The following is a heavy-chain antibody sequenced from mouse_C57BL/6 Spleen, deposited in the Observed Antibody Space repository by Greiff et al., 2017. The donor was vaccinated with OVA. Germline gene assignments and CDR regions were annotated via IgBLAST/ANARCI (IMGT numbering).Heavy chain of an antibody. Sequence: EVQGVESGGGLVKPGGSLKLSCAASGFTFSSCAMSWVRQTPEKRLEWVATISDGGNYTYYPDNVKGRFTISRDNAKSNLYLQMSHLKSEDTAMYYCAGGWTTVVDYAMDYWGQGTSVTVSS. D-gene: IGHD1-1*01. CDR2: ISDGGNYT. J-gene: IGHJ4*01. CDR3: AGGWTTVVDYAMDY. V-gene: IGHV5-4*01. CDR1: GFTFSSCA.